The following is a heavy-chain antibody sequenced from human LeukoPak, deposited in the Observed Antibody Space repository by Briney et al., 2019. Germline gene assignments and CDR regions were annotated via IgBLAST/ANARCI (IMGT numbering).Heavy chain of an antibody. D-gene: IGHD3-10*01. CDR1: GGTFSSYA. Sequence: LVKVSCKASGGTFSSYAISWVRQAPGQGLEWMGRIIPIFGTANYAQKFQGRVTITTDESTSTAYMELSSLRSEDTAVYYCARGLGDYTDVWGKGTTVTVSS. CDR2: IIPIFGTA. CDR3: ARGLGDYTDV. V-gene: IGHV1-69*05. J-gene: IGHJ6*03.